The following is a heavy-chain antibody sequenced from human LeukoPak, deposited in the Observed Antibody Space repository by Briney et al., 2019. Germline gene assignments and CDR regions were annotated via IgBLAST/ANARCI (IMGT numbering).Heavy chain of an antibody. CDR1: GGSISSYY. Sequence: SETLSLTCTVSGGSISSYYWSWLRQPPGKGLEWIGYIYYSGSTNYNPSLKSRVTISVDTSKNQFSLKLSSVTAADTAVYYCARDAPVMVRGRYAFDIWGQGTMVTVSS. CDR3: ARDAPVMVRGRYAFDI. D-gene: IGHD3-10*01. J-gene: IGHJ3*02. V-gene: IGHV4-59*01. CDR2: IYYSGST.